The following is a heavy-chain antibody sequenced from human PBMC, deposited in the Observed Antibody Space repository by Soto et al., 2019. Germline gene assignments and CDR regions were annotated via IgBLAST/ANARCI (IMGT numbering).Heavy chain of an antibody. CDR2: IYYSGST. Sequence: PSETLSLTCTVSGGSISSSSYYWGWIRQPPGKGLEWIGSIYYSGSTYYNPSLKSRVTISVDTSKNQFSLKLSSVTAADTAVYYCARHGDFGVVITYCYYGMDVWGQGTTVTVSS. CDR1: GGSISSSSYY. V-gene: IGHV4-39*01. CDR3: ARHGDFGVVITYCYYGMDV. D-gene: IGHD3-3*01. J-gene: IGHJ6*02.